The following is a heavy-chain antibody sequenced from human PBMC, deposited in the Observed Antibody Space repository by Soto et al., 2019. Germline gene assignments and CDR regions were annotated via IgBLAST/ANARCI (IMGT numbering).Heavy chain of an antibody. CDR3: TKGGSPFYPRFFDN. D-gene: IGHD3-16*02. CDR2: IANRGDTP. CDR1: GFTFDNYA. Sequence: GGSLRLACIASGFTFDNYAMAWVRQTPGRGLEWVGGIANRGDTPYYADSARGRFTISRDNSKNMVFLQMSRLTAEDTATYFCTKGGSPFYPRFFDNWGRGVLVTVSS. J-gene: IGHJ4*02. V-gene: IGHV3-23*01.